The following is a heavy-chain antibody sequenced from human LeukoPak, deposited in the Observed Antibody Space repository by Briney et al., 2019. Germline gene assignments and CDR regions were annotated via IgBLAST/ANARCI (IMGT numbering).Heavy chain of an antibody. J-gene: IGHJ4*02. CDR1: GFTFRRAE. Sequence: GGSLRLSCAASGFTFRRAEMNWVRQAPGKGLEWISHISYSGGTTYYAEAVKGRFTISRDNAQQSVYLQMNSLRVDDTAVYYCARGYSTGWQYLGYFAYWGQGILVTVPS. CDR2: ISYSGGTT. CDR3: ARGYSTGWQYLGYFAY. V-gene: IGHV3-48*03. D-gene: IGHD6-19*01.